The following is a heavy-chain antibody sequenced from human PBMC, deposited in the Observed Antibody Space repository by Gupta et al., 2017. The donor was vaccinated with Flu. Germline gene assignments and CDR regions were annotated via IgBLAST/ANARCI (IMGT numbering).Heavy chain of an antibody. CDR1: GGTFSSYA. V-gene: IGHV1-69*06. D-gene: IGHD3-22*01. J-gene: IGHJ4*02. CDR2: IIPIFGTA. CDR3: ASPREDYYDSSGYYDFDY. Sequence: QVQLVQSGAEVKKPGSSVKVSCKASGGTFSSYALSWVRQAPGQGLEWMGGIIPIFGTANYAQKFQGRVTITADKSTSTAYMELSSLRSEDTAVYYCASPREDYYDSSGYYDFDYWGQGTLVTVSS.